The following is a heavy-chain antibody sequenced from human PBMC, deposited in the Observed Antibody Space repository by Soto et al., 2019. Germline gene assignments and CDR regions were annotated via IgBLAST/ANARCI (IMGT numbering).Heavy chain of an antibody. CDR1: GFTVSSNY. CDR3: AREYFPA. V-gene: IGHV3-66*01. J-gene: IGHJ5*02. CDR2: IYSGGST. Sequence: GGSLRLSCAASGFTVSSNYMSWVRQAPGKGLEWVSVIYSGGSTYYADSVKGRFTISRDNSRNTLFLQMNSLRVEDTAVYYCAREYFPAWGQGTLVTVSS. D-gene: IGHD2-8*01.